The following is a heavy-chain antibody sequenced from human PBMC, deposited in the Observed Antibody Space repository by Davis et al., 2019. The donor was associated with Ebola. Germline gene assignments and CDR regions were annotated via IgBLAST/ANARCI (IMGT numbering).Heavy chain of an antibody. CDR3: ARDAATKAFDY. J-gene: IGHJ4*02. CDR2: ISSSSSTI. V-gene: IGHV3-48*04. D-gene: IGHD1-14*01. CDR1: GFTFSSYN. Sequence: GESLKISCAASGFTFSSYNMNWVRQAPGKGLEWVSYISSSSSTIHYADSVKGRFTISRDNAKNSVYLQLVSLRAEDTAVYYCARDAATKAFDYWGQGTPVTVSS.